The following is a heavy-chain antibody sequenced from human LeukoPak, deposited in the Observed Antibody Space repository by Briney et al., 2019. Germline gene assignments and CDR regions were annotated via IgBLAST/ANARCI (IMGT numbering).Heavy chain of an antibody. CDR2: INAGNGNT. CDR3: ARGYCSGGSCGGGDYDFDY. D-gene: IGHD2-15*01. Sequence: ASVKVSCKASGYTFTSYAMHWVRQAPGQRLEWMGWINAGNGNTKYSQKFQGRVIITGDTSASTAYMELSSLRSEDTAVYYCARGYCSGGSCGGGDYDFDYWGQGTLVTVSS. V-gene: IGHV1-3*01. J-gene: IGHJ4*02. CDR1: GYTFTSYA.